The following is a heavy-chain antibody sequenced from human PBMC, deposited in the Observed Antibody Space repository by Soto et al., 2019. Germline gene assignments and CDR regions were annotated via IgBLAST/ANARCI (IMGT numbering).Heavy chain of an antibody. J-gene: IGHJ4*02. CDR3: ARDYSNKGFDY. CDR2: ISNSGTAT. CDR1: GFALIDY. D-gene: IGHD4-4*01. V-gene: IGHV3-11*01. Sequence: WGSLRLSCTASGFALIDYRGWIRQAPGRGLECIAYISNSGTATYYTNSVKGRFTVSRDHAENSLYLQMNSLTADDTAVYYCARDYSNKGFDYWGQGTLVTVSS.